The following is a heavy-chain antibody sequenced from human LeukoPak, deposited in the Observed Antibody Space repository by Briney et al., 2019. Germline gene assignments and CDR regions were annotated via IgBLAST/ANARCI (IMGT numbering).Heavy chain of an antibody. CDR3: AKDGLTYYDILTGYFYKYYFDY. V-gene: IGHV3-23*01. D-gene: IGHD3-9*01. Sequence: GGSLRLSCAASGFTFSSYAMSWVRQAPGKGLEWVSAISGSGGSTYYADSVKGRFTISRDNSENTLYLQMNSLRAEDTAVYYCAKDGLTYYDILTGYFYKYYFDYWGQGTLVTVSS. CDR2: ISGSGGST. CDR1: GFTFSSYA. J-gene: IGHJ4*02.